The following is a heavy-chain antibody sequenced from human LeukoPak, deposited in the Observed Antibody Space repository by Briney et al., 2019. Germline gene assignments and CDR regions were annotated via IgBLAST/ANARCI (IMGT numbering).Heavy chain of an antibody. Sequence: GGSLRLSCAASGFTFSSYSMNWVRQAPGKGLEWVSSISSSSSYIYYADSVEGRFTISRDNAKNSLYLQMNSLRAEDTAVYYCARAQVNYFDYWGQGTLVTVSS. V-gene: IGHV3-21*01. CDR1: GFTFSSYS. D-gene: IGHD2-21*01. J-gene: IGHJ4*02. CDR2: ISSSSSYI. CDR3: ARAQVNYFDY.